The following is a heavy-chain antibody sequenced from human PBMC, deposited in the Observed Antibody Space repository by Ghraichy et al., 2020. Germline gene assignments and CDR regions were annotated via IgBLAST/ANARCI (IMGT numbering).Heavy chain of an antibody. CDR2: MNPDGTEK. Sequence: GGSLRLSCGASGFPFNNYWMGWVRQAPGKGLQWVANMNPDGTEKYYVDSVKGRFTISRDNTQNSLYLQMNSLRAEDTAVYYCARDPAEWELLLDYWGQGTLVTVSS. CDR3: ARDPAEWELLLDY. V-gene: IGHV3-7*03. CDR1: GFPFNNYW. J-gene: IGHJ4*02. D-gene: IGHD1-26*01.